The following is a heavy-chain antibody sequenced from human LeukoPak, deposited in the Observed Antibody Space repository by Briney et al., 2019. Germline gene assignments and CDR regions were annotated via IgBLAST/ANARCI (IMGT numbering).Heavy chain of an antibody. J-gene: IGHJ3*02. Sequence: PGGSLRLSCAASGFAFSSYGMNWVRQAPGKGLEWVSYISSDSSPIYYADSVQGRFTISRDNAESSLYLQMNSLRDEDTAVYYCARDRVYAFDIWGQGTMVTVSS. CDR1: GFAFSSYG. CDR2: ISSDSSPI. V-gene: IGHV3-48*02. D-gene: IGHD3-10*01. CDR3: ARDRVYAFDI.